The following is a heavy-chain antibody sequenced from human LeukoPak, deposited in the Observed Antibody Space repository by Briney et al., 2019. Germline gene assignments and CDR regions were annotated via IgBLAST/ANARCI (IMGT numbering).Heavy chain of an antibody. CDR3: ASERPSSSWYDY. J-gene: IGHJ4*02. D-gene: IGHD6-13*01. CDR2: ISYDASNE. Sequence: GGSLRLSCAVSGFTFNNYAFHWVRQAPGKGLEWVAIISYDASNEYYADSVKGRFTISRDNAKNTLYLQMNSLRAEDTAVYFCASERPSSSWYDYWGQGTLVTVSS. CDR1: GFTFNNYA. V-gene: IGHV3-30*04.